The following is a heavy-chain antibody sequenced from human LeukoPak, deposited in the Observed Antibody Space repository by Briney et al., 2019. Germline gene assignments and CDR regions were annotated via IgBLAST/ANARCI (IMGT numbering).Heavy chain of an antibody. CDR3: TTIVGATPRGYYYYYMDV. Sequence: GGSLRLSCAASGFTFSNAWMSWVRQAPGKGLEWVGRIKSKTDGGTTDYAAPVKGRFTIPRDYSKNTLYLQMNSLKTEDTAVYYCTTIVGATPRGYYYYYMDVWGKGTTVTVSS. CDR1: GFTFSNAW. V-gene: IGHV3-15*01. D-gene: IGHD1-26*01. J-gene: IGHJ6*03. CDR2: IKSKTDGGTT.